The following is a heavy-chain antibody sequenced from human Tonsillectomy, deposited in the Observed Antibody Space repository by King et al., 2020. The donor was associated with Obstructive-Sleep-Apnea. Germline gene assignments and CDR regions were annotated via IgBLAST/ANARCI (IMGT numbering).Heavy chain of an antibody. J-gene: IGHJ4*02. CDR2: ISPSSSYI. V-gene: IGHV3-11*05. CDR1: GFTFSDYY. Sequence: VQLVESGGGLVKPGGSLRLSCAASGFTFSDYYMTWIRQAPGKGLEWVSYISPSSSYISYADSGKGRFTISRDNAKNPLYLQMNSLRDDDTGVYYCARDGIAAAGTSPYWGQGTLVTVSS. CDR3: ARDGIAAAGTSPY. D-gene: IGHD6-13*01.